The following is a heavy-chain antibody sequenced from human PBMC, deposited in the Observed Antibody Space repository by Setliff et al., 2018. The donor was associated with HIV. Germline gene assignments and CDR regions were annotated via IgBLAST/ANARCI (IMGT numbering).Heavy chain of an antibody. CDR2: IYWDDDK. J-gene: IGHJ4*01. CDR1: GFSFSTNGVG. V-gene: IGHV2-5*02. CDR3: ARGLRYFDWLSPTYFDY. D-gene: IGHD3-9*01. Sequence: SGPTLVNPTQTLTLTCTFSGFSFSTNGVGVGWIRQPPGKALEWLALIYWDDDKLYNPSLKTRLTVTKDTSKNQVVLTMTNMDPVDTATYYCARGLRYFDWLSPTYFDYWGHGTLVTVSS.